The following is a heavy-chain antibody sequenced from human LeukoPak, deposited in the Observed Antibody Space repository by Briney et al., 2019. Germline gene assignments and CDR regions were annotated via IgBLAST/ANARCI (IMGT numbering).Heavy chain of an antibody. D-gene: IGHD5-12*01. V-gene: IGHV5-51*01. Sequence: GESLKISCKASGYIFTNYWIGWVRQMPGKGLEWMGVIYPRDSDTRYSPSFQGQVTVSADKSISTAYLQWNTLEASDTAMYYCARRQYSGYDFDFWGQGTLVTVSS. CDR3: ARRQYSGYDFDF. J-gene: IGHJ4*02. CDR1: GYIFTNYW. CDR2: IYPRDSDT.